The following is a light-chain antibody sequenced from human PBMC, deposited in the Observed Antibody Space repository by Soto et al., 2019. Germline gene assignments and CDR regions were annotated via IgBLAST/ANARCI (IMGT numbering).Light chain of an antibody. V-gene: IGKV3-15*01. CDR3: QQYNNWPPLIT. CDR2: GAS. J-gene: IGKJ5*01. CDR1: QSVSSSY. Sequence: EIVLTQSPGTLSLSPGERATLSCRASQSVSSSYLAWYQQKPGQAPRLLIYGASTRATGIPARFSGSGSGTEFTLTISSLQSEDFAVYYCQQYNNWPPLITFGQGTRLEIK.